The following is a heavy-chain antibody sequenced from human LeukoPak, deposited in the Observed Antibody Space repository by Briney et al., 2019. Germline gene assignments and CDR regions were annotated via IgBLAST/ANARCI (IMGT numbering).Heavy chain of an antibody. CDR2: ISWNSGSI. V-gene: IGHV3-9*01. Sequence: PGRSLRLSCAASGFTLDDYAMHWVRQAPGKGLEWVSGISWNSGSIGYADSVKGRFTISRDNAKNSLYLQMNSLRAEDTALYYCAKEWFGELSSDAFDIWGQGTMVTVSS. J-gene: IGHJ3*02. D-gene: IGHD3-10*01. CDR3: AKEWFGELSSDAFDI. CDR1: GFTLDDYA.